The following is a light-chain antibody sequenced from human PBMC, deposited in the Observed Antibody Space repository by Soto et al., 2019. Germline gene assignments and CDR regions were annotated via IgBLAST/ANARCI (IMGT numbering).Light chain of an antibody. Sequence: DIQMTQSPSTLSGSEGDRVTITCRASQTISSWLAWYQQKPGKAPKLLIYDASSLESGVPPRFSGSGSGTDFTLAISSLQPEDSATYYCLQDINYPWTFGQGTKVDIK. V-gene: IGKV1-5*01. CDR1: QTISSW. CDR3: LQDINYPWT. CDR2: DAS. J-gene: IGKJ1*01.